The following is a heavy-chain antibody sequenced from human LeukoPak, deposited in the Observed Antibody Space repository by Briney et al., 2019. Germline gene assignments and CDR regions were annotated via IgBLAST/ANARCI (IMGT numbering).Heavy chain of an antibody. CDR2: IIPIFGTA. Sequence: SVKVSCKASGGTFSSYAISWVRQAPGQGLEWMGGIIPIFGTANYAQKFQGRVTITADESTSTAYMELSSLRSEDTAVYYCAVGSSGPSIFDYWGQGTLVTVSS. CDR1: GGTFSSYA. CDR3: AVGSSGPSIFDY. D-gene: IGHD3-22*01. J-gene: IGHJ4*02. V-gene: IGHV1-69*13.